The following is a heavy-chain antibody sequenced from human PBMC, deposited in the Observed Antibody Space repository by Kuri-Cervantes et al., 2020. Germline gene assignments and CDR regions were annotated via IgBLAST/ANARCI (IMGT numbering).Heavy chain of an antibody. D-gene: IGHD2-2*01. J-gene: IGHJ4*02. V-gene: IGHV4-39*07. CDR3: ASLSGQGYCSSTSCWGGPQTPDY. Sequence: SETLSLTCTVSGGSISSSSYYWGWIRQPPGKGLEWIGSIYHSGSTNYNPSLKSRLTISVDTSKNQFSLKLSPVTAADTAVYYCASLSGQGYCSSTSCWGGPQTPDYWGQGTLVTVSS. CDR1: GGSISSSSYY. CDR2: IYHSGST.